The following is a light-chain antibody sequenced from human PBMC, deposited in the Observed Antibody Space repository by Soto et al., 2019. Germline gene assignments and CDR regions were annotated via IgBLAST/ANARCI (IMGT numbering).Light chain of an antibody. CDR2: DAS. J-gene: IGKJ5*01. CDR3: HSRA. V-gene: IGKV1-5*01. Sequence: EIQMTQSPSTLSGSVGDRSTITCRASQTISRWLAWYQQKPGRAPKLLIYDASTLESGVPSRFSGSGSETEFTLTISRLQPDDFANYFCHSRAFGQGTRLEIK. CDR1: QTISRW.